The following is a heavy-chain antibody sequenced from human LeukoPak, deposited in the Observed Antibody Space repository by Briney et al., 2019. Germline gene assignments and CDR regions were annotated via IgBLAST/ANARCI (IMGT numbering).Heavy chain of an antibody. V-gene: IGHV4-38-2*02. CDR2: IFHSGNT. CDR1: GYSISSGYF. D-gene: IGHD3-9*01. CDR3: ARRTTYFGWLPSESPSCFDY. J-gene: IGHJ4*02. Sequence: SETLSLTCTVSGYSISSGYFWGWIRQPPGKGLEWVGTIFHSGNTYYNPSLKSRVTISVATSKNQFSLKLSSVTAADTAVYYCARRTTYFGWLPSESPSCFDYWGQGTLVTVSS.